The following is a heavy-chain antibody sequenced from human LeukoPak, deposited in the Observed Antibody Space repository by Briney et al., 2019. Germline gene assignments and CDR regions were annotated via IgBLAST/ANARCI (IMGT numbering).Heavy chain of an antibody. J-gene: IGHJ4*02. CDR1: GFTASSNY. D-gene: IGHD1-26*01. CDR2: IYSGGST. Sequence: GGSLRLSCAASGFTASSNYMSWVRQAPGKGLEWVSVIYSGGSTYYADSVKGRFTISRDNSKNTLYLQMNSLRAEDTAVYYCAAGRELLPPTYYFDYWGQGTLVTVSS. V-gene: IGHV3-53*01. CDR3: AAGRELLPPTYYFDY.